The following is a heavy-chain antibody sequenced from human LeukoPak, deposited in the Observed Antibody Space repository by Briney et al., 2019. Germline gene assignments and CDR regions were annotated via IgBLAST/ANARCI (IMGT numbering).Heavy chain of an antibody. CDR3: ARVFRGVVTSNWFDP. Sequence: SETLSLTCTVSGGSITGHYWTWIRQSPGKGLEWIGFVYDNGNTNYNSSLQSRVTMSVDTSTNQLSLKMTSVTTADTAIYYCARVFRGVVTSNWFDPWGQGTLVTVSS. CDR1: GGSITGHY. D-gene: IGHD2-21*02. J-gene: IGHJ5*02. CDR2: VYDNGNT. V-gene: IGHV4-59*11.